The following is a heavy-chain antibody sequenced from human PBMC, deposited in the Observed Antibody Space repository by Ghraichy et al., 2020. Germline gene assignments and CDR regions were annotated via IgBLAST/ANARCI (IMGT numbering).Heavy chain of an antibody. CDR1: GFTFSRYG. J-gene: IGHJ4*02. V-gene: IGHV3-30*02. Sequence: GGSLRLSCAASGFTFSRYGMHWVRQAPGKGLEWLAFIRYDGSNKYYADSVKGRFTISKDISKNTLYLQMNSLSAEDTAVYYCAKSMAAWEATDYWGQGTLVTVSS. CDR3: AKSMAAWEATDY. CDR2: IRYDGSNK. D-gene: IGHD1-26*01.